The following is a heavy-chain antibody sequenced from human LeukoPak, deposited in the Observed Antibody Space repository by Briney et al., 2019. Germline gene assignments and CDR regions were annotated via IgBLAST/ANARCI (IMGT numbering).Heavy chain of an antibody. V-gene: IGHV3-7*01. Sequence: GGSLRLSCAASGFTFSNYAMDWVRQAPGRGLEWVANIKQDGSEKYYVDSVKGRFTISRDNAKNSLYLQMNSLRAEDTAVYYCARDIGYSYGIDFDYWGQGTLVTVSS. D-gene: IGHD5-18*01. CDR1: GFTFSNYA. J-gene: IGHJ4*02. CDR3: ARDIGYSYGIDFDY. CDR2: IKQDGSEK.